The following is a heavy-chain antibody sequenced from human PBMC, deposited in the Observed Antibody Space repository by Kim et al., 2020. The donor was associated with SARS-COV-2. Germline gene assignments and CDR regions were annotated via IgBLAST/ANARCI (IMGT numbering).Heavy chain of an antibody. V-gene: IGHV3-33*06. J-gene: IGHJ4*02. CDR3: AKPMGGEPLLYSSSTGDFDY. Sequence: RFTISRDNSKNTLYLQMNSLRAEDTAVYYCAKPMGGEPLLYSSSTGDFDYWGQGTLVTVSS. D-gene: IGHD6-6*01.